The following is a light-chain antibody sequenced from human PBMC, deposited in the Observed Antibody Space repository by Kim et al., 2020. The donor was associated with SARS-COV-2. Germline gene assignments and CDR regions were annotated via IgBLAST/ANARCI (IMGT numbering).Light chain of an antibody. CDR3: QVWDSSSHHPV. CDR1: DIGTKR. V-gene: IGLV3-21*04. CDR2: YDT. J-gene: IGLJ3*02. Sequence: APGKTAKITCRGNDIGTKRLHWYQQKPGQAPVMVIFYDTDRTSGIPERAYGSNSGNTATLTISRAEAGDEADYYCQVWDSSSHHPVFGGGTQLTVL.